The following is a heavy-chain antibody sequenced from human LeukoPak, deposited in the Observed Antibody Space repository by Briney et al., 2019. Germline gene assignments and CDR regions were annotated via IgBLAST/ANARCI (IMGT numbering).Heavy chain of an antibody. CDR2: INRSGST. V-gene: IGHV4-34*01. D-gene: IGHD6-19*01. Sequence: SETLSLTCAVYGGSFSGYYWSWIRQPPGKGLEWIGEINRSGSTNYNPSLTRRVTISVDTSKNQFSPKLSSVTAADTAVYYCARAGWLGPFDYWGQGTLVTVSS. CDR3: ARAGWLGPFDY. CDR1: GGSFSGYY. J-gene: IGHJ4*02.